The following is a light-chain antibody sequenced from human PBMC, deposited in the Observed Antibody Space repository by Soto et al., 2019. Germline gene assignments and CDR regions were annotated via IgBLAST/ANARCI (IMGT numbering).Light chain of an antibody. CDR3: QQSWSVPLT. CDR2: AAS. Sequence: DIQMTQSPSSVSASVGDRVTITCRASQDISGWLAWFQQKPGKAPNLLIYAASTLHSGVASRFSGSGSGTDFTLTISSLQPEDFATYYCQQSWSVPLTFGGGTKVEIK. V-gene: IGKV1-12*01. CDR1: QDISGW. J-gene: IGKJ4*01.